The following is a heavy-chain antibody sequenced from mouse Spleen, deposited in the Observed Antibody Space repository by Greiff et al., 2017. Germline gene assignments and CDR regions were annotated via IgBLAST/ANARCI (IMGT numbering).Heavy chain of an antibody. J-gene: IGHJ2*01. CDR2: IYPGSGST. D-gene: IGHD1-1*01. V-gene: IGHV1S22*01. Sequence: LQQPGSELVRPGASVKLSCKASGYTFTSYWMHWVKQRPGQGLEWIGNIYPGSGSTNYDEKFKSKATLTVDTSSSTAYMQLSSLTSEDSAVYYCTTLLLRFDYWGQGTTLTVSS. CDR1: GYTFTSYW. CDR3: TTLLLRFDY.